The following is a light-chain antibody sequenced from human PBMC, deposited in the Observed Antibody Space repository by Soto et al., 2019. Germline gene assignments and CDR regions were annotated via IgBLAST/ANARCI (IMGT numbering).Light chain of an antibody. Sequence: DIVMTQSPETLSVSPGERATLSCRASQSVSGYLAWYQQKPGQAPRLLIYGASTRATGIPARFSGTGSETDFTLTISSLQSEDFAVYYCQQYNNWPRLTFGGGTKVELK. CDR1: QSVSGY. CDR3: QQYNNWPRLT. CDR2: GAS. J-gene: IGKJ4*01. V-gene: IGKV3D-15*01.